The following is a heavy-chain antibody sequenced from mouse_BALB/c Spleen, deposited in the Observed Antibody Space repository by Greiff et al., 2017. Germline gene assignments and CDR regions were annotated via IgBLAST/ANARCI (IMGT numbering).Heavy chain of an antibody. CDR1: GYSITSDYA. D-gene: IGHD2-10*02. Sequence: EVMLVESGPGLVKPSQSLSLTCTVTGYSITSDYAWNWIRQFPGNKLEWMGYISYSGSTSYNPSLKSRISITRDTSKNQFFLQLNSVTTEDTATYYCARKYGNYGGFAYWGQGTLVTVSA. V-gene: IGHV3-2*02. CDR3: ARKYGNYGGFAY. CDR2: ISYSGST. J-gene: IGHJ3*01.